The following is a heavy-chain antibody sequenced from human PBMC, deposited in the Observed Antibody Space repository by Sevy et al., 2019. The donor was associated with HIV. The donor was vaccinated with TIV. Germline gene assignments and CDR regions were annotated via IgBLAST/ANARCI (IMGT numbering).Heavy chain of an antibody. Sequence: GGSLRLSCAASGFTFSSYAMSWVRQAPGKGLEWVSAISGSGGSTYYADSVKGRFTISRDNSKNTLYLQMNSLRAEDTAVYYCAKLPAYDYVWGSYRYTGGYYYYMDVWDKGTTVTVSS. D-gene: IGHD3-16*02. J-gene: IGHJ6*03. CDR2: ISGSGGST. V-gene: IGHV3-23*01. CDR1: GFTFSSYA. CDR3: AKLPAYDYVWGSYRYTGGYYYYMDV.